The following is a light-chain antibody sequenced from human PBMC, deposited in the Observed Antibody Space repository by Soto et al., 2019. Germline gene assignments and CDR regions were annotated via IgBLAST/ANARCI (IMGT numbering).Light chain of an antibody. J-gene: IGLJ2*01. Sequence: QSALTQPASVSGSPGQSISISCTGSSSDVSDYKFVSWHQQHPGKAPKLMIYEVTNRPSGVSNRFSGSKSGNTASLTISGLQAEDEADYYCSSYATSSTSVVFGGGTKLTVL. CDR1: SSDVSDYKF. CDR3: SSYATSSTSVV. V-gene: IGLV2-14*01. CDR2: EVT.